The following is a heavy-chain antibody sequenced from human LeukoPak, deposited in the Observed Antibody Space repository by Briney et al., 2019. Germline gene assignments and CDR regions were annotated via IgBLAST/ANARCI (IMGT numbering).Heavy chain of an antibody. D-gene: IGHD3-10*01. V-gene: IGHV3-23*01. CDR3: AKVVTMVRGVILDY. CDR2: ISGSGGST. Sequence: PGGSLRLSCAASGFTFSSYAMSWVRQAPGKGLEWVSAISGSGGSTYYADSVKGRLTISRDNSKNTLYLQMNSLRAEDTAVYYCAKVVTMVRGVILDYWGQGTLVTVSS. CDR1: GFTFSSYA. J-gene: IGHJ4*02.